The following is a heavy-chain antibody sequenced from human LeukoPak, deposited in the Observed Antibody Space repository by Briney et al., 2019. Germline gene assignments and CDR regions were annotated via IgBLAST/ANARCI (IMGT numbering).Heavy chain of an antibody. V-gene: IGHV1-2*02. CDR1: GYTFTGYY. J-gene: IGHJ4*02. D-gene: IGHD5-24*01. CDR3: AREREEMATLNY. Sequence: ASVKVSCKASGYTFTGYYMHWVRQAPGQGLEWMGWINPNRGGTNYAQKFQGRVTMTRDTSISTAYMELSRLRSDDTAVYYCAREREEMATLNYWGQGTLVTVSS. CDR2: INPNRGGT.